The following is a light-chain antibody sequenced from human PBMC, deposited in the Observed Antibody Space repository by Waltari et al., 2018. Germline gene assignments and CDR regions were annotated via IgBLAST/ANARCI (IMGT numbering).Light chain of an antibody. V-gene: IGLV1-40*01. CDR2: GNS. CDR1: SSNIGANYD. J-gene: IGLJ2*01. CDR3: QSYDRSLDGYVV. Sequence: QSVLTQPPSVSGAPGPRVTISCPGSSSNIGANYDVHWYQQLPGTAPKVLIYGNSNRPSGVPDRFSGSKSGTSASLAISGLQAEDEADYYCQSYDRSLDGYVVFGGGTKLTVL.